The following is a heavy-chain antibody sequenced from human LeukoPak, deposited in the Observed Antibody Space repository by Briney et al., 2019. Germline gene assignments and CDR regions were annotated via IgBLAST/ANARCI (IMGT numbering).Heavy chain of an antibody. CDR1: GFTFSSYS. CDR2: ISSSSSYI. J-gene: IGHJ5*02. CDR3: ARDVGYSSSVHWFDP. D-gene: IGHD6-13*01. Sequence: GGSLRLSCSASGFTFSSYSMNWVRQAPGKGLEWASSISSSSSYIYYADSVKGRFTISRDNAKNSLYLQMNSLRAEDTAVYYCARDVGYSSSVHWFDPWGQGTLVTVSP. V-gene: IGHV3-21*01.